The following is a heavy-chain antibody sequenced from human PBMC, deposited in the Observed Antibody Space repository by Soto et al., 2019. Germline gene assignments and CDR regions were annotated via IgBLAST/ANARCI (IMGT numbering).Heavy chain of an antibody. CDR2: IKQDGSEK. D-gene: IGHD4-17*01. CDR1: GFTFSSYW. V-gene: IGHV3-7*01. Sequence: GGSLRLSCAASGFTFSSYWMSWVRQAPGKGLEWVANIKQDGSEKYYVDSVKGRFTISRDNAKNSLYLQMNSLRAEDTAVYYCARDAITVTTVFFDYWGQGTLVTVSS. CDR3: ARDAITVTTVFFDY. J-gene: IGHJ4*02.